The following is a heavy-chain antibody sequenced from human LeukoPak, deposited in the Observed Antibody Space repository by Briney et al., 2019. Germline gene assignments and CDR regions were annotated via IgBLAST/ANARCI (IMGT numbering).Heavy chain of an antibody. CDR2: INHSGST. CDR3: ARGDSSGSFDY. J-gene: IGHJ4*02. Sequence: SETLSLTCAVYGGSFSGYYWSWIRQPPGKGLEWIGEINHSGSTNYNPSLKSRVTISVDTSKNQFSLKLSSVTAADTAVYYCARGDSSGSFDYWGQGPLVTVSS. CDR1: GGSFSGYY. D-gene: IGHD3-22*01. V-gene: IGHV4-34*01.